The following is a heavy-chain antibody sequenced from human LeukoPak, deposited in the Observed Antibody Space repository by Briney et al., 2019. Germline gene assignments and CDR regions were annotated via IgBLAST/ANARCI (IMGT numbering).Heavy chain of an antibody. V-gene: IGHV7-4-1*02. CDR3: ARVSRASWIQLWFLSNLDY. D-gene: IGHD5-18*01. Sequence: ASVKVSCKASGYTFTNYAINWVRQAPGQGLEWMGWINTNTGNPTYAQGFTGRFVFSLDTSVSTAYLQISSLKAEDTAVYYCARVSRASWIQLWFLSNLDYWGQGTLVTVSS. CDR2: INTNTGNP. CDR1: GYTFTNYA. J-gene: IGHJ4*02.